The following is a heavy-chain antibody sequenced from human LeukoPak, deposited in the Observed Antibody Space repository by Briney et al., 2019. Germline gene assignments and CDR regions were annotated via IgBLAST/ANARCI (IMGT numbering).Heavy chain of an antibody. CDR3: ARQSVGLDIVVAVAATHFDY. CDR1: GVSISSSSYY. CDR2: IYYSGST. V-gene: IGHV4-39*01. Sequence: SETLSLSCSVSGVSISSSSYYWGWIRQPPGKGLEWIGSIYYSGSTYYNPSLKSRVTISVDTSKNQFSLKLSSVTAADTAVYYCARQSVGLDIVVAVAATHFDYWGQGTLVTVSS. J-gene: IGHJ4*02. D-gene: IGHD2-15*01.